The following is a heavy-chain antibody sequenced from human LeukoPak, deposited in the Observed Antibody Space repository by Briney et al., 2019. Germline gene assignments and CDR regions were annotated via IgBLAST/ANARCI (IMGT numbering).Heavy chain of an antibody. D-gene: IGHD3-9*01. CDR3: ARAYYDILTGYSPVYYFDY. CDR2: TYYRSKWYN. J-gene: IGHJ4*02. V-gene: IGHV6-1*01. CDR1: GDSVSSNSAA. Sequence: SQTLSLTCAISGDSVSSNSAAWNWIRQFPSRGLEWLGRTYYRSKWYNDYAVSVKSRITINPDTSKNQFSLQLNSVTPEDTAVYYCARAYYDILTGYSPVYYFDYWGQGTLVTVSS.